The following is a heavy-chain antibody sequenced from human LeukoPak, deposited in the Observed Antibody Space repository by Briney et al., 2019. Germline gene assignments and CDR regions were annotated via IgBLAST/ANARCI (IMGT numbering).Heavy chain of an antibody. J-gene: IGHJ6*03. CDR3: AREGRDIVVVPAAIIYYYYMDV. V-gene: IGHV4-59*01. D-gene: IGHD2-2*01. CDR1: GGSISSYY. Sequence: SETLSLTCTVSGGSISSYYWSWIRQPPGKGLEWIGYIYYSGSTNYNPSLKSRVTISVDTSKNQFSLKLSSVTAADTAVYYCAREGRDIVVVPAAIIYYYYMDVWGKGTTVTVSS. CDR2: IYYSGST.